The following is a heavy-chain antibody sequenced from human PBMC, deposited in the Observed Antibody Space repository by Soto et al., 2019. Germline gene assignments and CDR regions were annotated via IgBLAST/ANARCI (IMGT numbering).Heavy chain of an antibody. J-gene: IGHJ6*02. CDR3: ARDRVYCGGDCYSTGRFGYYYYGMDV. D-gene: IGHD2-21*02. V-gene: IGHV1-2*04. CDR2: INPNSGGT. Sequence: ASVKVSCKASGYTFTGYYMHWVRQAPGQGLEWMGWINPNSGGTNYAQKFQGWVTMTRDTSISTAYMELSRLRSDGTAVYYCARDRVYCGGDCYSTGRFGYYYYGMDVWGQGTTVTVSS. CDR1: GYTFTGYY.